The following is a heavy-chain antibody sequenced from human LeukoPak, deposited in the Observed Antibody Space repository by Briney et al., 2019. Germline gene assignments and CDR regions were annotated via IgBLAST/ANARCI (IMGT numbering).Heavy chain of an antibody. Sequence: SETLSLTCTVSGGSISSGDYYWSWIRQPPGKGLEWIGYIYYSGSTYYNPSLKSRVTISLDTSKNQFSLKLSSVTAADTAVYYCASRSTTAFHYWGQGTLVTVSS. CDR3: ASRSTTAFHY. CDR1: GGSISSGDYY. V-gene: IGHV4-30-4*01. CDR2: IYYSGST. D-gene: IGHD5/OR15-5a*01. J-gene: IGHJ4*02.